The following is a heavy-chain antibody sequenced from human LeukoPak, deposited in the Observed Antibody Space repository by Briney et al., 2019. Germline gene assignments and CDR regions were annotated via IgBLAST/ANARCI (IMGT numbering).Heavy chain of an antibody. Sequence: SETLSLTCTVSGDSISSSSSYWGWIRQPPGEGLEWIGSIYYSGSTYYNPSLKSRVTISVDTSKNQFSLKLSSVTAADTAVYYCAREREYYDILTGYYSPPLYYYYYMDVWGKGTTVTVSS. D-gene: IGHD3-9*01. CDR1: GDSISSSSSY. J-gene: IGHJ6*03. CDR3: AREREYYDILTGYYSPPLYYYYYMDV. V-gene: IGHV4-39*07. CDR2: IYYSGST.